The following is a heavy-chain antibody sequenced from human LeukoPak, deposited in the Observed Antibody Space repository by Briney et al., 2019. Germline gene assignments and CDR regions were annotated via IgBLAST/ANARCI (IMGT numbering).Heavy chain of an antibody. CDR2: ISSSSSTI. CDR1: GFTFRTSG. V-gene: IGHV3-48*01. CDR3: ATLWFGESIGYDAFDI. J-gene: IGHJ3*02. D-gene: IGHD3-10*01. Sequence: GGSLRLSCAASGFTFRTSGMNWVRQAPGKGLEWVSYISSSSSTIYYADSVKGRFTISRDNAKNSLYLQMNSLRAEDTAVYYCATLWFGESIGYDAFDIWGQGTMVTVSS.